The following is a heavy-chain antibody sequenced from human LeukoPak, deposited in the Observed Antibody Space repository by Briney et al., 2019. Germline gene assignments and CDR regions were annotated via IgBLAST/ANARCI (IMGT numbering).Heavy chain of an antibody. D-gene: IGHD3-16*02. CDR3: AREQIYDYVWGSYRYIDY. J-gene: IGHJ4*02. Sequence: ASVKVSCKASGYTFTSYYMHWVRQAPGQGLEWMGIINPSGGSTSYAQKFQGRVTMTRDMSTSTVYMELSSLRAEDTAVYYCAREQIYDYVWGSYRYIDYWGQGTLVTVSS. V-gene: IGHV1-46*01. CDR2: INPSGGST. CDR1: GYTFTSYY.